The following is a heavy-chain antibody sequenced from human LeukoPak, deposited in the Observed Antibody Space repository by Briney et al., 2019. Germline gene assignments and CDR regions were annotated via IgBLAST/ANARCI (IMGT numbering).Heavy chain of an antibody. J-gene: IGHJ4*02. CDR3: ASPLDYASFDY. CDR1: GDSISSSIYH. CDR2: IYYTGST. V-gene: IGHV4-39*07. Sequence: PSETLSLTCTVSGDSISSSIYHWGWIRQPPGKGLEWIGSIYYTGSTYYNPSLNSRVTISVDTSKNHFSLKLSSVIAADTAFYYCASPLDYASFDYWGQGTLVTVSS. D-gene: IGHD3/OR15-3a*01.